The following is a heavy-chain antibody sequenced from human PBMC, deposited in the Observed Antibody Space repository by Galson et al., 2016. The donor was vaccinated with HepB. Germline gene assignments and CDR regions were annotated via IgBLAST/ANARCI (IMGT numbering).Heavy chain of an antibody. CDR2: AFYSGIT. Sequence: SETLSLTCTVSGVSISSYYWSWFRQPPEKGLEWIGYAFYSGITNYNPPLKSRVTISIDTSKNQFSLKLSSVTAADTAVYYCARGEGYNLYWGQGTLVTVSS. CDR3: ARGEGYNLY. V-gene: IGHV4-59*08. D-gene: IGHD5-24*01. J-gene: IGHJ4*02. CDR1: GVSISSYY.